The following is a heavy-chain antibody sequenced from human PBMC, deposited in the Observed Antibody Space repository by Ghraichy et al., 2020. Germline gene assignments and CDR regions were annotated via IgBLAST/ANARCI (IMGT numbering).Heavy chain of an antibody. D-gene: IGHD1-14*01. CDR1: GYTFTGYY. CDR2: INPNSGGT. J-gene: IGHJ4*02. V-gene: IGHV1-2*02. CDR3: AREPGNPTLYFDY. Sequence: ASVKVSCKASGYTFTGYYMHWVRQAPGQGLEWMGWINPNSGGTNYAQKFQGRVTMTRDTSISTAYMELSRLRSDDTAVYYCAREPGNPTLYFDYWGQGTLVTVSS.